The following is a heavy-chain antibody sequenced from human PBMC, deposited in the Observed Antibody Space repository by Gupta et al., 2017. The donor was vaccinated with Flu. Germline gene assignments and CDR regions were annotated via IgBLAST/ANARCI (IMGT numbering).Heavy chain of an antibody. V-gene: IGHV3-11*05. J-gene: IGHJ4*02. CDR2: ISATPVDT. CDR1: GSRFSNYY. D-gene: IGHD4-17*01. Sequence: QVLLVESGGGLVKPGGSLRLSCAASGSRFSNYYMTWIRQAPGKGLEWVADISATPVDTYYADSGKGRFTVSRDNAKNLLYLQMNGLRADDAGVYFCTSSLQSRTTVPFSDFWGQGTLVTVS. CDR3: TSSLQSRTTVPFSDF.